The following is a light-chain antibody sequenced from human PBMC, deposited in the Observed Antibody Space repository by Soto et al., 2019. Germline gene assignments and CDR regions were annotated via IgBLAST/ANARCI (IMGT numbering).Light chain of an antibody. CDR1: QSVSSY. J-gene: IGKJ4*01. CDR3: QHRSNWPLT. Sequence: EIVLTQSPATLSLSPGERATLSCRASQSVSSYLAWYQQKPGQAPRLLIYDASNRATGIPARFSGSVSRTDFTLTIRALEPEDLAVYYCQHRSNWPLTLGGGTKVDIK. CDR2: DAS. V-gene: IGKV3-11*01.